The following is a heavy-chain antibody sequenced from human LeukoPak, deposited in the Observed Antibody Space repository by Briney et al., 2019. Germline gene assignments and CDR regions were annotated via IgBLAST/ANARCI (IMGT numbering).Heavy chain of an antibody. J-gene: IGHJ3*02. CDR2: IYSSGTT. CDR3: ARGPGAISKEAFDI. Sequence: SETLALTCTVSGGSISSSSYYWGWIRQPPGKGLEWIGRIYSSGTTNYDPSLKSRVTMSVDMSKSQFSLKLSSVTAADTAVYYCARGPGAISKEAFDIWGQGTMVTVYS. CDR1: GGSISSSSYY. D-gene: IGHD3-3*01. V-gene: IGHV4-39*07.